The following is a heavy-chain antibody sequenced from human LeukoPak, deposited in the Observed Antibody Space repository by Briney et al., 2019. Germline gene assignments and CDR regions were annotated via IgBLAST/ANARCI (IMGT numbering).Heavy chain of an antibody. CDR3: ARSRSVSNYKGMDV. CDR2: ISSSSDYI. Sequence: GVSLRLSCAASGFSFSNFAMSWVRQAPGKGLEWVSSISSSSDYIYYADSVKGRFTISRDNARNSLYLQMNSLRAEDTAVYYCARSRSVSNYKGMDVWGQGTTVTVSS. V-gene: IGHV3-21*01. D-gene: IGHD5/OR15-5a*01. CDR1: GFSFSNFA. J-gene: IGHJ6*02.